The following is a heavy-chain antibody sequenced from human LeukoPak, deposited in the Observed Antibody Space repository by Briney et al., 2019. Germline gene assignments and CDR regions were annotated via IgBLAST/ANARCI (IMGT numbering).Heavy chain of an antibody. CDR3: ARDSTVTTGIDY. Sequence: ASVKVSCKASGYTFTVHYLHWVRQAPGQGLEWMGRINPNSGATNYAQKFQGRVTMTRDTSISTAYVELSRLRSDDTAVYYCARDSTVTTGIDYWGQGTLVTVSS. J-gene: IGHJ4*02. CDR1: GYTFTVHY. CDR2: INPNSGAT. V-gene: IGHV1-2*06. D-gene: IGHD4-17*01.